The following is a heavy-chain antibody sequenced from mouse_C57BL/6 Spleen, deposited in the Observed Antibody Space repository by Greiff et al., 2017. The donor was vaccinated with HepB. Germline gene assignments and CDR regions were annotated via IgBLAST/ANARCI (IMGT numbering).Heavy chain of an antibody. V-gene: IGHV1-55*01. Sequence: VQLQQPGAELVKPGASVKMSCKASGYTFTSYWITWVKQRPGQGLEWIGDIYPGSGSTNYNEKFKSKATLTVDTSSSTAYMQLSSLTSEDSAVYYCATGITTVVAPYAMDYWGQGTSVTVSS. CDR3: ATGITTVVAPYAMDY. CDR2: IYPGSGST. CDR1: GYTFTSYW. J-gene: IGHJ4*01. D-gene: IGHD1-1*01.